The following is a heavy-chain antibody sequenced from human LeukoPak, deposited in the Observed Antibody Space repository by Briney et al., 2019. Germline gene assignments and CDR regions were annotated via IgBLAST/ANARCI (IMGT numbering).Heavy chain of an antibody. CDR2: IYQRGRT. D-gene: IGHD6-13*01. CDR3: ARGIADPYSFDS. Sequence: SQTLSLTCTVSGGSISSGGNYWSWIRQHPGKGLEWIGYIYQRGRTYYSPSLKSRVTMSVDKSKNQFSLNLSSVTAADTAVYYCARGIADPYSFDSWGQGTLVTVSS. CDR1: GGSISSGGNY. J-gene: IGHJ4*02. V-gene: IGHV4-31*03.